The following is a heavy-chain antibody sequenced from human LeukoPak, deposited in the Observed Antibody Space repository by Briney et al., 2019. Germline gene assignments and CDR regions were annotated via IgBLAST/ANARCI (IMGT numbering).Heavy chain of an antibody. CDR3: ARAGGVVPAALDY. Sequence: GGSLRLSCAASGFTFSSYWMHWVRQAPGKGLVWVSRINSDGSSTSYADSVKGRFTISRDNAKNTPYLQMNSLRAEDTAVYYCARAGGVVPAALDYWGQGTLVTVSS. CDR1: GFTFSSYW. J-gene: IGHJ4*02. D-gene: IGHD2-2*01. CDR2: INSDGSST. V-gene: IGHV3-74*01.